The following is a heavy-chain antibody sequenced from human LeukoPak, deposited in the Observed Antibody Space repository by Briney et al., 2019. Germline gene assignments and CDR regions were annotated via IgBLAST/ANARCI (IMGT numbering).Heavy chain of an antibody. J-gene: IGHJ4*02. CDR3: ARGRLIAIAVAGTGDDY. V-gene: IGHV3-74*01. CDR1: GFTFSSYW. Sequence: GGSLRLSCAASGFTFSSYWMHWVRQAPGKGLVWVSRINSDGSSTSYADSVKGRFTISRDNAKNTLYLQMNSLRAEDTAVYYCARGRLIAIAVAGTGDDYWGQGTLVTVSS. CDR2: INSDGSST. D-gene: IGHD6-19*01.